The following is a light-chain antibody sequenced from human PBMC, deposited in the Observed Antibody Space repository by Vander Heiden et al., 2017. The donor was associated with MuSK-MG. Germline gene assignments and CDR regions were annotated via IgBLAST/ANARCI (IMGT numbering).Light chain of an antibody. CDR3: QQYDDYSPT. Sequence: AIRMTQSPSSFSASTGDRVSITCRASQGISSYLAWYQQKPGKAPNLLIYAASTLQSGVPSRFSGSGSGTDFTLTISCLQSEDFATYYCQQYDDYSPTFGQGTTVEIK. CDR2: AAS. CDR1: QGISSY. J-gene: IGKJ1*01. V-gene: IGKV1-8*01.